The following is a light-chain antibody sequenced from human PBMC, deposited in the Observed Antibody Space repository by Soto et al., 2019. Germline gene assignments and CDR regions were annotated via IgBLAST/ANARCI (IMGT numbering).Light chain of an antibody. J-gene: IGKJ1*01. CDR3: QQYGSSRT. CDR1: HSVSSTY. V-gene: IGKV3-20*01. CDR2: GAS. Sequence: EIVLTQSPGTLSLSPGKIASVSFISIHSVSSTYLRWNPQKPGQAPRLPTYGASSRATAIPDRFSGRGSGTDFTLTISRLEPEDFAVYYCQQYGSSRTFGQGTKGDIK.